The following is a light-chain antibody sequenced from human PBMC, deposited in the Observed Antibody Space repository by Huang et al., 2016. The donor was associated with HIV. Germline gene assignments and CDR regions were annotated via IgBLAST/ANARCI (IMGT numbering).Light chain of an antibody. Sequence: DIKMTQSPSSLSASIGDRVTITCRASQAISNSLAWYQQRPGKAPTVRLYTASKLESGVPSRFSGSGSGTDYTLTIDSLQPEDFATYYCQQYYSNVWTFGQGTKVEI. CDR3: QQYYSNVWT. V-gene: IGKV1-NL1*01. J-gene: IGKJ1*01. CDR1: QAISNS. CDR2: TAS.